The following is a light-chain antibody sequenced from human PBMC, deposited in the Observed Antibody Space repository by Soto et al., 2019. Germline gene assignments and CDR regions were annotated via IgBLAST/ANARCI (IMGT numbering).Light chain of an antibody. CDR3: KSYAGSNTYV. Sequence: QLVLTQPPPASGSPGQSVTISCTGTKNDIGVYDFVSWYQHHPGKAPRLIIYEVVQRPSGVPDRFSGSKSGNTASLTVSGLQAADEADYFCKSYAGSNTYVFGSGTKVTVL. CDR1: KNDIGVYDF. J-gene: IGLJ1*01. CDR2: EVV. V-gene: IGLV2-8*01.